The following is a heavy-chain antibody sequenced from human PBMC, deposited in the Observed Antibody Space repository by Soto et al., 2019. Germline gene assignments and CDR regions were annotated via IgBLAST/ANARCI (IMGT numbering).Heavy chain of an antibody. D-gene: IGHD5-18*01. V-gene: IGHV3-15*07. CDR1: GFTFSNAW. J-gene: IGHJ4*02. CDR2: IKSKTDGGTT. CDR3: TTAREQLWFNPDY. Sequence: GGSLRLSCAASGFTFSNAWMNWVHQAPGKGLEWVGRIKSKTDGGTTDYAAPVKGRFTISRDDSKNTLYLQMNSLKTEDTAVYYCTTAREQLWFNPDYWGQGTLVTVSS.